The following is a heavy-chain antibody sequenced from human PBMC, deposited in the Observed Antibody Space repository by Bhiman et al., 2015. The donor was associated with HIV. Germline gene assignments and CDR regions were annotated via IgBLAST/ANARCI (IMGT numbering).Heavy chain of an antibody. CDR1: GFTFSSYE. V-gene: IGHV3-48*03. D-gene: IGHD3-22*01. CDR2: ISGSGTTI. Sequence: EVQLVESGGGLVQPGGSLRLSCATSGFTFSSYEMNWVRQAPGKGLEWISYISGSGTTIYYADSVKDRFTISRDNAKNSLYLQMNSLRAEDTAVYYCARGAGITMIIETNWYFDLWGLAPWSLSPQ. CDR3: ARGAGITMIIETNWYFDL. J-gene: IGHJ2*01.